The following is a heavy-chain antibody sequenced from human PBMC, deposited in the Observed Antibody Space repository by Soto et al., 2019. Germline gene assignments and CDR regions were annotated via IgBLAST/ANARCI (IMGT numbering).Heavy chain of an antibody. J-gene: IGHJ4*02. V-gene: IGHV1-8*01. CDR1: GYTFTRYD. Sequence: QVQLVQSGAEVKKPGSSVKVSCKTSGYTFTRYDINWVQQATGQGREWMGWMNPNSGHTGYAQKVKGRVTMTRDTSISTTSMKLSSLRSAVPDVDYWARSTRGSRGQGTLVTVSS. CDR2: MNPNSGHT. D-gene: IGHD1-1*01. CDR3: ARSTRGS.